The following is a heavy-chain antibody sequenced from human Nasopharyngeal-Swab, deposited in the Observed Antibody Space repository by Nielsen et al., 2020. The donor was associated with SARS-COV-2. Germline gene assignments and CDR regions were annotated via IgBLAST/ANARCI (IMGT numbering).Heavy chain of an antibody. V-gene: IGHV3-11*04. CDR1: GFTFSDYY. Sequence: GGSLRLSCAASGFTFSDYYMSWIRQAPGKGLEWVSYISSSGSTIYYADSVKGRFTISRDNSKNTLYLQMNSLRAEDTAVYYCARPMVRGVIANYFDYWGQGTLVTVSS. CDR2: ISSSGSTI. CDR3: ARPMVRGVIANYFDY. D-gene: IGHD3-10*01. J-gene: IGHJ4*02.